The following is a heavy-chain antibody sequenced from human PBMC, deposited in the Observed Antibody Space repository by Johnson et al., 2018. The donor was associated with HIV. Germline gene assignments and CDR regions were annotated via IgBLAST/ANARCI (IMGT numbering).Heavy chain of an antibody. CDR3: VQGVPNPAGAFDI. Sequence: QMLLVESGGGVVQPGRSLRLSCAASGFTFSSYAMHWVRQAPGKGLEWVAVISYDGSNKYYADSVKGRFTISRDNSKNTLYLQMNSLRAEETAVYYCVQGVPNPAGAFDIWGRGTMVTVSS. CDR2: ISYDGSNK. J-gene: IGHJ3*02. CDR1: GFTFSSYA. V-gene: IGHV3-30-3*01. D-gene: IGHD6-19*01.